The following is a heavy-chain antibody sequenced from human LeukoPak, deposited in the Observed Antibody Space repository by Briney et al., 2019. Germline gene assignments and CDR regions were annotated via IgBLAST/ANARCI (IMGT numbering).Heavy chain of an antibody. CDR2: IIPIFGTA. CDR3: ARVGHGVPYGDYLMDY. Sequence: SVKVSCKASGYTFTSYGISWVRQAPGQGLEWMGGIIPIFGTANYAQKFQGRVTITADESTSTAYMELSSLRSEDTAVYYCARVGHGVPYGDYLMDYWGQGTLVTVSS. D-gene: IGHD4-17*01. J-gene: IGHJ4*02. V-gene: IGHV1-69*13. CDR1: GYTFTSYG.